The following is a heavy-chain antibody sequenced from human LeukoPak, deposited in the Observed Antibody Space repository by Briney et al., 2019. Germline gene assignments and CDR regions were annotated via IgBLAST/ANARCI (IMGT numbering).Heavy chain of an antibody. J-gene: IGHJ5*02. V-gene: IGHV3-21*01. CDR1: GFTFSSYS. D-gene: IGHD3-16*02. Sequence: GGSLRLSCAASGFTFSSYSMNWVRQAPGKGLEGVSSISSSSSYIYYADSVKGRFTISRDNAKNSLYLQMNSLRAEDTAVYYCARGWPGHLTFGGVIVIVWFDPWGQGTLVTVSS. CDR3: ARGWPGHLTFGGVIVIVWFDP. CDR2: ISSSSSYI.